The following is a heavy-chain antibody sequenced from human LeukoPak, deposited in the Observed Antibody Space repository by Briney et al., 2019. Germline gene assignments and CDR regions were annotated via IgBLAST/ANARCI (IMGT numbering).Heavy chain of an antibody. CDR2: ISGSSTYI. CDR3: ARGLHYYYYGMDV. J-gene: IGHJ6*02. CDR1: GFTFMSYN. Sequence: GGPLKLSCAPSGFTFMSYNMNWSRQAPGKGLEWVSSISGSSTYIDYADSVKGRFTISRDNAKNALYLQMDSPRAEDTAVYYCARGLHYYYYGMDVWGQGTTVTVSS. V-gene: IGHV3-21*01. D-gene: IGHD3-10*01.